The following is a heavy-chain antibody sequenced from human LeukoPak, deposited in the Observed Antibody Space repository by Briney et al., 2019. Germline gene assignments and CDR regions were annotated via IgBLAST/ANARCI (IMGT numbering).Heavy chain of an antibody. CDR2: IYSGGST. V-gene: IGHV3-53*01. J-gene: IGHJ4*02. CDR1: GFTVSSNY. Sequence: GGSLRLSCAASGFTVSSNYMSWVRQAPGKGLEWVSVIYSGGSTYYADSVKGRFTISRGNSKNTLYLQMNSLRAEDTAIYYCASVVVTAIRDYWGQGTLVTVSS. CDR3: ASVVVTAIRDY. D-gene: IGHD2-21*02.